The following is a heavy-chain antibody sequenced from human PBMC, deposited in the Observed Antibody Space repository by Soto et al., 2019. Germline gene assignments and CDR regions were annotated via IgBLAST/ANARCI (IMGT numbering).Heavy chain of an antibody. CDR2: ISYDGDDQ. D-gene: IGHD6-19*01. CDR3: AQDRGHMAVAAITGGGDFHI. Sequence: QLVEPGGGVVQPGTSLRLSCVASGFTLSSYGMHWVLQAPGKGLEWVAAISYDGDDQYYGDSVRGRFTISRDNSESTVYLQMNSLRAADTGVYYCAQDRGHMAVAAITGGGDFHIWGRGTMVAVSS. J-gene: IGHJ3*02. CDR1: GFTLSSYG. V-gene: IGHV3-30*18.